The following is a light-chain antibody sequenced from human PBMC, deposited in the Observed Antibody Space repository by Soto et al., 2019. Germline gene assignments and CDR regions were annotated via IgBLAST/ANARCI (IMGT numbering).Light chain of an antibody. Sequence: DIVMTQSPLSLRVTPGESASISCRSSKSLLYRNGNNYLNWYLQKQGQSPQLLIFLASNRASGVPDRFSGSGSGTDFTLSSSRVEAEDVGVYYCIQALRGPLTFGGGTKLELK. J-gene: IGKJ4*01. CDR2: LAS. CDR3: IQALRGPLT. V-gene: IGKV2-28*01. CDR1: KSLLYRNGNNY.